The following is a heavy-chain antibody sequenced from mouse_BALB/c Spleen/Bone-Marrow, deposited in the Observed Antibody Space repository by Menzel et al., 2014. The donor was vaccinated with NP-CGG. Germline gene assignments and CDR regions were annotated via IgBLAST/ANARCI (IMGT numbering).Heavy chain of an antibody. CDR2: INPYNGDT. V-gene: IGHV1-37*01. CDR1: GYSFTGYF. J-gene: IGHJ2*01. Sequence: VQLQQSGPELVKPGASVKVSCKASGYSFTGYFMNWVKQSHGKSLEWIGRINPYNGDTFYNQKFKGKATLTVDKSSSTAHMELLSLTSEDSAVYYCGRGAYYYGSSYYFDYWGQDTTLTISS. CDR3: GRGAYYYGSSYYFDY. D-gene: IGHD1-1*01.